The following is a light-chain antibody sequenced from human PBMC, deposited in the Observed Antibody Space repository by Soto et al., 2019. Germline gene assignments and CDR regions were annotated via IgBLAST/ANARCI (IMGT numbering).Light chain of an antibody. J-gene: IGLJ2*01. V-gene: IGLV2-11*01. Sequence: QSALTQPRSVSGSPGQTVTISCTGTSSDVGGYTYVSWYQQHPGKAPKLMIYDVTKRPSGVPDHFSGSKSGNTSSLTISGVQAEDESYYYCCSYAGRYTVVFGGVTNLTV. CDR3: CSYAGRYTVV. CDR2: DVT. CDR1: SSDVGGYTY.